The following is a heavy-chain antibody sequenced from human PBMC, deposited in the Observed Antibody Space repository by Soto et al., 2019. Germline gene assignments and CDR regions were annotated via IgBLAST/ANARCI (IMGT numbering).Heavy chain of an antibody. CDR2: INHSGST. D-gene: IGHD2-15*01. CDR1: GGSXSXXD. J-gene: IGHJ4*02. CDR3: ARGRSAADIAVAVAADPAPRYSDY. V-gene: IGHV4-34*01. Sequence: SETLSLTCAVYGGSXSXXDWSWIRQXPWKGLEWIGEINHSGSTNYNPSLKSRVTISVDTSKNQFSLKLSSVTAADTAVYYCARGRSAADIAVAVAADPAPRYSDYWGQGTLVTVSS.